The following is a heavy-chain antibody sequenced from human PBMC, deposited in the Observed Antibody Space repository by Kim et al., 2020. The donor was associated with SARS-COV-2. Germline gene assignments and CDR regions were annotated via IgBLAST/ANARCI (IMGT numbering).Heavy chain of an antibody. Sequence: SVKVSCKASGGTFSSYAISWVRQAPGQGLEWMGGIIPIFGTANYAQKFQGRVTITADESTSTAYMELSSLRSEDTAVYYCASGYSGSYWVSNWFDPWGQGTLVTVSS. CDR2: IIPIFGTA. CDR3: ASGYSGSYWVSNWFDP. V-gene: IGHV1-69*13. CDR1: GGTFSSYA. D-gene: IGHD1-26*01. J-gene: IGHJ5*02.